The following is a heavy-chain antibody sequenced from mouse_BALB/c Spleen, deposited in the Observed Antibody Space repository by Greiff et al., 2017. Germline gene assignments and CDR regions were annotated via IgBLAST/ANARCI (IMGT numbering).Heavy chain of an antibody. D-gene: IGHD1-1*01. CDR2: IDPFNGGT. J-gene: IGHJ3*01. V-gene: IGHV1S135*01. CDR1: GYSFTSYY. CDR3: ARLGTTGFAY. Sequence: VQLQQSGPELMKPGASVKISCKASGYSFTSYYMHWVKQSHGKSLEWIGYIDPFNGGTSYNQKFKGKATLTVDKSSSTAYMHLSSLTSEDSAVYYCARLGTTGFAYWGQGTLVTVSA.